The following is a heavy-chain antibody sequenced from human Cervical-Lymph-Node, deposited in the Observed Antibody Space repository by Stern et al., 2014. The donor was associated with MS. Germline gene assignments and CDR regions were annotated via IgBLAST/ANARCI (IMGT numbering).Heavy chain of an antibody. D-gene: IGHD6-13*01. Sequence: QMPLVQSGAEVKKPGSSVKVSCTASGGPFSINSISWVRQAPGQGLEWMRGIVPMLGTSSHVQKCQSRVTTTADESASTAYMELSSLTSEDTAVDFCAIDQGGLAAYWGQGTLVTVSS. CDR3: AIDQGGLAAY. J-gene: IGHJ4*02. CDR1: GGPFSINS. V-gene: IGHV1-69*01. CDR2: IVPMLGTS.